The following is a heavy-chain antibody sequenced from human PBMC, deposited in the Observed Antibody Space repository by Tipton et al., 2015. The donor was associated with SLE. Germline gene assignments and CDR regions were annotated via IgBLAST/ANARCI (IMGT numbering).Heavy chain of an antibody. Sequence: RSLRLSCVASGFTFVVFAMHWVRQAPGKGLEWVAGINWNSGSVGYADSVKGRFTISRDNPKRTLFLQLKSLRPEDRAVYYCVKDMGSAPGAFEQWGQGTLVSVSS. J-gene: IGHJ4*02. CDR1: GFTFVVFA. CDR3: VKDMGSAPGAFEQ. V-gene: IGHV3-9*01. CDR2: INWNSGSV. D-gene: IGHD1-26*01.